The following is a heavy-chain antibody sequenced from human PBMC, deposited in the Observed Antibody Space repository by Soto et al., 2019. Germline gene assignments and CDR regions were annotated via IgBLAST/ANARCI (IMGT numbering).Heavy chain of an antibody. Sequence: QVQLVQSGAEVRKPGSSVTVSCKASGGTFSNYAISWVRQAPGQGLEWMGGIIPIVGTGSYAQKFQGRVTITADEPTATAYMELCSLRFEATAVYYCAYVVILVPTASIHYCCQMDVWGPGTTVTVSS. CDR2: IIPIVGTG. CDR1: GGTFSNYA. V-gene: IGHV1-69*01. J-gene: IGHJ6*02. D-gene: IGHD2-2*01. CDR3: AYVVILVPTASIHYCCQMDV.